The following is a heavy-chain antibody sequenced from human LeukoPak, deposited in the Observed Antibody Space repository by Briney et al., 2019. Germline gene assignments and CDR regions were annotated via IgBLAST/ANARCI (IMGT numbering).Heavy chain of an antibody. J-gene: IGHJ6*03. Sequence: MPSETLSLTCSVSGGSISSGSYYWSWIRQPAGKGLEWIGRIYTCGSTHYNPPLESRVTISVDTSKNQFSLRLSSVTAADTAVYYCARGGDYYGSGSPPWGYYYYYMDVWGKGTTVTVSS. CDR2: IYTCGST. CDR3: ARGGDYYGSGSPPWGYYYYYMDV. CDR1: GGSISSGSYY. V-gene: IGHV4-61*02. D-gene: IGHD3-10*01.